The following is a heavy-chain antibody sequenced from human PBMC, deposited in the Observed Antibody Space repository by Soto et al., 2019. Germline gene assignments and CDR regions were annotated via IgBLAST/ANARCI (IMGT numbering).Heavy chain of an antibody. D-gene: IGHD3-10*01. V-gene: IGHV4-39*01. J-gene: IGHJ6*02. CDR3: ARLSMVRGVTGYYGMDV. CDR2: IYYSGST. CDR1: GGSISSSSYY. Sequence: SETLSLTCTVSGGSISSSSYYWGWIRQPPGKGLEWIGSIYYSGSTYYNPSLKSRVTISVDTSKNQFSLKLSSVTAADTAVYYCARLSMVRGVTGYYGMDVWGQGTTVTVSS.